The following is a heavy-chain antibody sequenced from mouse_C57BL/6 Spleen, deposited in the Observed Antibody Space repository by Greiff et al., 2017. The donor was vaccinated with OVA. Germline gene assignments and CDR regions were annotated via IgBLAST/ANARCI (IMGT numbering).Heavy chain of an antibody. V-gene: IGHV1-69*01. D-gene: IGHD1-1*01. CDR2: IDPSDSYT. J-gene: IGHJ1*03. Sequence: VQLQQPGAELVMPGASVKLSCKASGYTFTSYWMHWVKQRPGQGLEWIGEIDPSDSYTNYNQKFKGKSTLTVDKSSSTAYMQLSSLTSEYSAVYYCARPLLPYGYFDVWGTGTTVTVFS. CDR3: ARPLLPYGYFDV. CDR1: GYTFTSYW.